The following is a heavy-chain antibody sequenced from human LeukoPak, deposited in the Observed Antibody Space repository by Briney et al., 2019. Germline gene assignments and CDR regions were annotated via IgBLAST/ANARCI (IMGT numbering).Heavy chain of an antibody. CDR3: ARSGDSSGWANNWFDP. Sequence: SETLSLTCTVSGGSISSSSYYWGWIRQPPGKGLEWIGSIYYSGSTYYNPSLKSRVTISVDTSKNQFSLKLSSVTAADTAVYYCARSGDSSGWANNWFDPWGQGTLVTVSS. V-gene: IGHV4-39*07. CDR1: GGSISSSSYY. D-gene: IGHD6-19*01. J-gene: IGHJ5*02. CDR2: IYYSGST.